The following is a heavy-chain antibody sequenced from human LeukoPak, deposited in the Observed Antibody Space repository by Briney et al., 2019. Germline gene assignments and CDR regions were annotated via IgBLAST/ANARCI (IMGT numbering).Heavy chain of an antibody. J-gene: IGHJ6*03. CDR2: ISSNGGST. V-gene: IGHV3-64*01. CDR3: ARVAAAEGYYYYYMDV. Sequence: GGSLRLSCAASGFTFSSYAMHWVRQAPGKGLEYVSAISSNGGSTYYANSVKGRFTISRDNSKNTLYLQMGSLRAEDMAVYYCARVAAAEGYYYYYMDVWGKGTTVTVSS. CDR1: GFTFSSYA. D-gene: IGHD6-13*01.